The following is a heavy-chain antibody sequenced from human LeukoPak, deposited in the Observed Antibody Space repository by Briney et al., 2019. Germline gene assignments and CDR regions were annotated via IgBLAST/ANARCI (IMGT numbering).Heavy chain of an antibody. Sequence: GGSLRLSCVASGFTISSYWMTWVRQAPGKGLEWVGNIKEDGSEKNYADSVNGRFTTSRDNAKNSLYLQMNSLRAEDTAVYYCARDHRGAFDYWGQGTLVTVSS. V-gene: IGHV3-7*01. CDR3: ARDHRGAFDY. D-gene: IGHD3-16*01. J-gene: IGHJ4*02. CDR1: GFTISSYW. CDR2: IKEDGSEK.